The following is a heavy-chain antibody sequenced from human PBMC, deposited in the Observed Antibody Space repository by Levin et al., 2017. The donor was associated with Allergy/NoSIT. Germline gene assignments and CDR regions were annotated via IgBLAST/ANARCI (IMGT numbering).Heavy chain of an antibody. V-gene: IGHV3-30-3*01. Sequence: GESLKISCAASGFTFSSYAMHWVRQAPGKGLEWVAVISYDGSNKYYADSVKGRFTISRDNSKNTLYLQMNSLRAEDTAVYYCARDGGDLYCSGGSCYPLDAFDIWGQGTMVTVSS. CDR1: GFTFSSYA. D-gene: IGHD2-15*01. J-gene: IGHJ3*02. CDR3: ARDGGDLYCSGGSCYPLDAFDI. CDR2: ISYDGSNK.